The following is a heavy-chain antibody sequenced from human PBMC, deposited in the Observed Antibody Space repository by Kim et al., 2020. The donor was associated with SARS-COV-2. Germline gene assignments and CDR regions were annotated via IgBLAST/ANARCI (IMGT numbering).Heavy chain of an antibody. Sequence: ASVKVSCKASGYTFTSYYMHWVRQAPGQGLEWMGIINPSGGSTSYAQKFQGRVTMTRDTSTSTLYMELSSLRSEDTAVYYCARKEYGDWGFDYWGQGTLVTVSS. V-gene: IGHV1-46*01. CDR1: GYTFTSYY. J-gene: IGHJ4*02. D-gene: IGHD4-17*01. CDR3: ARKEYGDWGFDY. CDR2: INPSGGST.